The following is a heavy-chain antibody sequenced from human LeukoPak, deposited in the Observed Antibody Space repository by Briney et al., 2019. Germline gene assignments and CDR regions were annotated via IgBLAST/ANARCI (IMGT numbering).Heavy chain of an antibody. J-gene: IGHJ4*02. V-gene: IGHV3-23*01. CDR3: ASARWDCSRTNCYFYH. CDR1: GITFSRYA. CDR2: ICYSGATT. Sequence: PGASLTLSCAASGITFSRYAMSWVRQAPGKGLEWISNICYSGATTYYADSVKGRFTISRDNYKNTLYLHMNSLRADDTAVYYCASARWDCSRTNCYFYHWGQGTLVTVSS. D-gene: IGHD2-2*01.